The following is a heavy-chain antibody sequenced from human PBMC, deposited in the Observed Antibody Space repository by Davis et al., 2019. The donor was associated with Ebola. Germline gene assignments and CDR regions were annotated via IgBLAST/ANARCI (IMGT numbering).Heavy chain of an antibody. V-gene: IGHV3-33*01. CDR1: GFTFSSYG. CDR2: IWYDGSNK. D-gene: IGHD3-9*01. CDR3: TRDFDWHDGS. Sequence: GGSLRLSCAASGFTFSSYGMHWVRQAPGKGLEWVAVIWYDGSNKYYADSVKGRFTISRDIAKNTLFLQMNSLTADDSAVYYCTRDFDWHDGSWGQGTLVTVSS. J-gene: IGHJ5*02.